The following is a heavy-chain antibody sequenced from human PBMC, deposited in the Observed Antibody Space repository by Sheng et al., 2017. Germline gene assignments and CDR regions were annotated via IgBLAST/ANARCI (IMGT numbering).Heavy chain of an antibody. CDR2: IYHSGST. J-gene: IGHJ4*02. Sequence: QVQLQESGPGLVKPSETLSLTCAVSGYSISSGYYWGWIRQPPGKGLEWIGSIYHSGSTYYNPSLKSRVTISVDTSKNQFSLKLSSVTAADTAVYYCAAGYYGSGSYYDGLFDYWGQGTLVTVSS. D-gene: IGHD3-10*01. V-gene: IGHV4-38-2*01. CDR1: GYSISSGYY. CDR3: AAGYYGSGSYYDGLFDY.